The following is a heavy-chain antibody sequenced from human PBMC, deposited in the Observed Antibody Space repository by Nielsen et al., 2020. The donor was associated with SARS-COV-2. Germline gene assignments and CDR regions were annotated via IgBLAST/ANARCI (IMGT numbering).Heavy chain of an antibody. CDR1: GGSFSGYY. J-gene: IGHJ3*02. CDR2: INHSGST. Sequence: SETLSLTCAVYGGSFSGYYWSWIRQPPGKGLEWIGEINHSGSTNYNPSLKSRVTISVDTSKNQFSLKLSSVTAADTAVYYCASEAAMSAFDIWGQGTMVTVSS. CDR3: ASEAAMSAFDI. V-gene: IGHV4-34*01. D-gene: IGHD2-2*01.